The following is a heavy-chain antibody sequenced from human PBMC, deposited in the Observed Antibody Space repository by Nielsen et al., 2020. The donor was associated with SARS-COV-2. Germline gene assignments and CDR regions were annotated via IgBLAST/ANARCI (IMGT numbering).Heavy chain of an antibody. V-gene: IGHV4-30-2*01. CDR2: IYHSGST. Sequence: SETLSLTCAVSGGSISSGGYSWSWIRQPPGKGLEWIGYIYHSGSTYYNPSLKSRVTISVDTSKNQFSLKLSSVTAADTAVYYCAGGGKKRWLQRAFDIWGQGTMVTVSS. J-gene: IGHJ3*02. CDR1: GGSISSGGYS. D-gene: IGHD5-24*01. CDR3: AGGGKKRWLQRAFDI.